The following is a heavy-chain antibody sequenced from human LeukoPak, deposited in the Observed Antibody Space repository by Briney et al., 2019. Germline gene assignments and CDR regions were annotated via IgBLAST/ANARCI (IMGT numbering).Heavy chain of an antibody. V-gene: IGHV4-34*01. CDR2: INDSGST. CDR1: GGSFSGYQ. D-gene: IGHD6-19*01. J-gene: IGHJ5*02. CDR3: ARGGRQWLIYLWFDP. Sequence: SDTLSLTCAVYGGSFSGYQWTWLRQPPGKGLEWIGEINDSGSTNYNPSLKSRVTISVDTSKNQFSLKLSSVSAADTAVYYCARGGRQWLIYLWFDPWGQGTRVTVSS.